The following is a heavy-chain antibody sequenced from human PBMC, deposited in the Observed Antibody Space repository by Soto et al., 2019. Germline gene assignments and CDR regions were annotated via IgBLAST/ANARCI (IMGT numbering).Heavy chain of an antibody. CDR3: ARLRAAGLSQIIAAAGSRYYYYYGMDV. CDR1: GGSISSSSYY. Sequence: SETLSLTCTVSGGSISSSSYYWGWIRQPPGKGLEWIGSIYYSGSTYYNPSLKSRVTISVDTSKNQFSLKLSSVTAADTAVYYCARLRAAGLSQIIAAAGSRYYYYYGMDVWGQGTTVTVSS. D-gene: IGHD6-13*01. V-gene: IGHV4-39*01. J-gene: IGHJ6*02. CDR2: IYYSGST.